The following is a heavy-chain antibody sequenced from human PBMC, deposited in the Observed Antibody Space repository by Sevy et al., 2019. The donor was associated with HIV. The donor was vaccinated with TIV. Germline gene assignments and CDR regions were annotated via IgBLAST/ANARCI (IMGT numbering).Heavy chain of an antibody. CDR3: AKEEDHVLRFIAGY. J-gene: IGHJ4*02. V-gene: IGHV3-23*01. CDR1: GFTFSSYA. Sequence: GGSLRLSCAASGFTFSSYAMSWVRQAPGKGLEWVSAIRGSGGSTYYADSVKGRFTISRDNSKNTLYLQMNSLRAEDTAVYYCAKEEDHVLRFIAGYWGQGTLVTVSS. CDR2: IRGSGGST. D-gene: IGHD3-3*01.